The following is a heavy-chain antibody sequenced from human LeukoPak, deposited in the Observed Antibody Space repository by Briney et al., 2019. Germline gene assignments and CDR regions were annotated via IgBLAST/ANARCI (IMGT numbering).Heavy chain of an antibody. V-gene: IGHV3-73*01. J-gene: IGHJ4*02. D-gene: IGHD2-8*01. CDR3: TRRAEEANNGESDFDY. CDR1: GFTFSGSA. CDR2: IRSKANNYAT. Sequence: GGSLRLSGAASGFTFSGSAMHWVRQASGKGLDWVGRIRSKANNYATAYAASVKGRFTISRDESKNTAYLQMNSLKTEDTAVYYWTRRAEEANNGESDFDYWGQGTLVTVSS.